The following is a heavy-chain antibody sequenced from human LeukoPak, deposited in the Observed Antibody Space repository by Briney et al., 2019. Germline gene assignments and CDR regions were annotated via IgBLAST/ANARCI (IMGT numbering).Heavy chain of an antibody. D-gene: IGHD6-19*01. Sequence: GASVKVSCKASGYTFTSYDINWVRQATGQGLEWMGWMNPNSGNTGYAQKFQGRVTMTRNTSISTAYMELSSLRSEDTAVHYCARAEIAVAGTGFDYWGQGTLVTVSS. J-gene: IGHJ4*02. V-gene: IGHV1-8*01. CDR1: GYTFTSYD. CDR2: MNPNSGNT. CDR3: ARAEIAVAGTGFDY.